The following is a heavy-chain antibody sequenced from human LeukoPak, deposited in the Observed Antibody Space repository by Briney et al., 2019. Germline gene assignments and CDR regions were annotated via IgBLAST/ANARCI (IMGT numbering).Heavy chain of an antibody. CDR2: ISSGRDTI. CDR3: AKEYYDILTSYYPTPFDS. CDR1: GFTFSSYE. Sequence: GGSLRLSCAASGFTFSSYEMNWVRQAPGKGLEWVSYISSGRDTIYYADSAKGRFTISRDNAKNSLYLQMNSLRAEDTAVYYCAKEYYDILTSYYPTPFDSWGQGTLVTVSS. V-gene: IGHV3-48*03. J-gene: IGHJ4*02. D-gene: IGHD3-9*01.